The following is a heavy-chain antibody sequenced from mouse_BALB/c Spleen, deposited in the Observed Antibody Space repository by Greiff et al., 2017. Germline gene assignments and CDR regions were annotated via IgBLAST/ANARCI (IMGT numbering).Heavy chain of an antibody. CDR3: ARRHYGSSSFDY. J-gene: IGHJ2*01. CDR1: GYAFSSYW. D-gene: IGHD1-1*01. Sequence: QVQLQQSGAELVRPGSSVKISCKASGYAFSSYWMNWVKQRPGQGLEWIGQIYPGDGDTNYNGKFKGKATLTADKSSSTAYMQLSSLTSEDSAVYFCARRHYGSSSFDYWDQGTTLTVSS. V-gene: IGHV1-80*01. CDR2: IYPGDGDT.